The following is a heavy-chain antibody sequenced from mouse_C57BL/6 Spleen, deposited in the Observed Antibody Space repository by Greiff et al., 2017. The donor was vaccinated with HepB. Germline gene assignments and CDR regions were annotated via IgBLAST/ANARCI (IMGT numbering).Heavy chain of an antibody. Sequence: QVQLKESGAELARPGASVKLSCKASGYTFTSYGISWVKQRTGQGLEWIGEIYPRSGNTYYNEKFKGKATLTADKSSSTAYMELRSLTSEDSAVYFCARIDYYGSSGYFDVWGTGTTVTVSS. CDR3: ARIDYYGSSGYFDV. V-gene: IGHV1-81*01. CDR2: IYPRSGNT. J-gene: IGHJ1*03. CDR1: GYTFTSYG. D-gene: IGHD1-1*01.